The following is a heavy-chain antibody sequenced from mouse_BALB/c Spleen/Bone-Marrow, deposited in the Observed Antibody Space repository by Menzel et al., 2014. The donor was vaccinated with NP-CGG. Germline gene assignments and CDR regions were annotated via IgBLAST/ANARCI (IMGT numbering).Heavy chain of an antibody. D-gene: IGHD2-10*01. Sequence: EVKLMESGTVLARPGASVKMSCKASDYTFTSYRMHWLKQRPGQSLEWIGAIYPGNSDTSYNQKFKGKAELTAVTSTSTAYMDLSSLTNEDSAVYYCTLAYFGQGDWFFDVWGAGTTVTVSS. CDR3: TLAYFGQGDWFFDV. V-gene: IGHV1-5*01. CDR1: DYTFTSYR. CDR2: IYPGNSDT. J-gene: IGHJ1*01.